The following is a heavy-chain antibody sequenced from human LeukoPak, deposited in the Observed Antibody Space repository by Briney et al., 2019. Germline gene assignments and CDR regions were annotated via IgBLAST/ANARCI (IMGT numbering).Heavy chain of an antibody. Sequence: GRSLRLSCVASGFTFSHYSLHWVRQAPGKGLEWVTLILYDGSKKYYTDSVRGRFTISRDDSKNTLYLQMNSLRPEDTAIYYCARDGLTGRTNGTLDHWGQGTLVTVSS. CDR2: ILYDGSKK. V-gene: IGHV3-30-3*01. D-gene: IGHD1-20*01. J-gene: IGHJ4*02. CDR3: ARDGLTGRTNGTLDH. CDR1: GFTFSHYS.